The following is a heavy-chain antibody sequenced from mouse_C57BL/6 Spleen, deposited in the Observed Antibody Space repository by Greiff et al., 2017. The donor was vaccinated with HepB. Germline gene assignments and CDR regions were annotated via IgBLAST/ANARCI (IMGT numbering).Heavy chain of an antibody. V-gene: IGHV1-18*01. J-gene: IGHJ4*01. CDR3: ARWGLHYYGSFYAMDY. CDR1: GYTFTDYN. CDR2: INPNNGGT. D-gene: IGHD1-1*01. Sequence: EVQLQQSGPELVKPGASVKIPCKASGYTFTDYNMDWVKQSHGKSLEWIGDINPNNGGTIYNQKFKVKSTLTVDKSSSTAYLELRSLTSEDTAVYYGARWGLHYYGSFYAMDYWGQGTSVTVSS.